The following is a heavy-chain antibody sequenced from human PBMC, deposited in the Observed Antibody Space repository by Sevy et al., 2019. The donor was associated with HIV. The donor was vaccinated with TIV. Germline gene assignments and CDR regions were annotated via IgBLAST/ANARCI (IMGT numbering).Heavy chain of an antibody. J-gene: IGHJ6*02. CDR3: ARDPSGNYLTPHYRDYYGLDV. Sequence: ASVKVSCKTSGYTFSSHDINWVRQAPGQGLEWMGWMNPNNGNTGYVLKFQDRVTMTRDSSIATAYMELRGLTSDDTAVYYCARDPSGNYLTPHYRDYYGLDVWGQGTAVTVSS. V-gene: IGHV1-8*01. CDR1: GYTFSSHD. D-gene: IGHD1-7*01. CDR2: MNPNNGNT.